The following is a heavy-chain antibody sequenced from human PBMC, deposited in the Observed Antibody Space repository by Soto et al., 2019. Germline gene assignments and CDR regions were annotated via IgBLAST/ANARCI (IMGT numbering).Heavy chain of an antibody. Sequence: QVQLVESGGGLVKPGGSLSLSCAASGFTFSDYYMSWIRQAPGKGLEWVSYISSSGSTIYYADSVKGRFTISRDNAKKSLYLQMNSLRAEDTAVYYCARGGYCSGGSCYQTVGLGCDPWGQGTLVTVSS. CDR3: ARGGYCSGGSCYQTVGLGCDP. V-gene: IGHV3-11*01. J-gene: IGHJ5*02. CDR2: ISSSGSTI. CDR1: GFTFSDYY. D-gene: IGHD2-15*01.